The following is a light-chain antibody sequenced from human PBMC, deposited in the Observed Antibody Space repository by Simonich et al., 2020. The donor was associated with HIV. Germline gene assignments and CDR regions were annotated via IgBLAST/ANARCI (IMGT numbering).Light chain of an antibody. Sequence: DIMMTQSPDSLAVSLGERATIKCKSSQSVLYSSNNKNYLAWYHQKPGQPPKLLIYWASTRESGVPDRFSGSGSGTDFTLTINSLQAEDVAVYYCQQYYSTLSYTFGQGTKLEIK. CDR1: QSVLYSSNNKNY. J-gene: IGKJ2*01. CDR3: QQYYSTLSYT. CDR2: WAS. V-gene: IGKV4-1*01.